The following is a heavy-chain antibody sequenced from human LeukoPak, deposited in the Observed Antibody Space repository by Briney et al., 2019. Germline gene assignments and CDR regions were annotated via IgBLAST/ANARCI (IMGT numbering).Heavy chain of an antibody. J-gene: IGHJ4*02. CDR1: GGSISSSNW. CDR3: ASSSWLRDANFDS. V-gene: IGHV4-4*02. CDR2: IYHSGST. Sequence: SETLSLTCAVSGGSISSSNWWSWVRQPPGKGLEWIGEIYHSGSTNYNPSLKSRVTISVHTSKNQFSLKLNSVTAADTAVYYCASSSWLRDANFDSWGQGTLVTVSS. D-gene: IGHD6-13*01.